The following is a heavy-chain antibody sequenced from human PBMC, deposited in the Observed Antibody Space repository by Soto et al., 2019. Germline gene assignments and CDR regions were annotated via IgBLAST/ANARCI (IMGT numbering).Heavy chain of an antibody. CDR2: ISTYNANT. J-gene: IGHJ6*02. Sequence: PVRVSCKASGYTFTSYGIICVRQAPGQGLEWMGWISTYNANTYYAQNLQGRVTMTIDTSTNIAYMDLRSLRSDDTSLYYCARYLHGFGMDVLVQGTTVTFSS. CDR3: ARYLHGFGMDV. V-gene: IGHV1-18*01. CDR1: GYTFTSYG.